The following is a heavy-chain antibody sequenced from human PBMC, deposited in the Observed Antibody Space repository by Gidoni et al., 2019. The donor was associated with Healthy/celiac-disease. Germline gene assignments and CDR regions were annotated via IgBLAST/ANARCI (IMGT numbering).Heavy chain of an antibody. CDR3: ARHWWELLRWEAFDI. CDR2: IYYSGST. D-gene: IGHD1-26*01. J-gene: IGHJ3*02. V-gene: IGHV4-39*01. Sequence: GWIRQPPGKGLEWIGSIYYSGSTYYNPSLKSRVTLSVDTSKNQFSLKLSSVTAADTAVYYCARHWWELLRWEAFDIWGQGTMVTVSS.